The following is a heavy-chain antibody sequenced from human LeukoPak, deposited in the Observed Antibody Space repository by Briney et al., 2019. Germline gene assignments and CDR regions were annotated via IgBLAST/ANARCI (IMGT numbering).Heavy chain of an antibody. Sequence: PSETLSLTCTVSGGSISSSSYYWGWIRQPPGKGLEWIGSIYYSGSTYYNPSLKSRVTISVDTSKNQFSLKLSSVTAADTAVYYCASCPTMVVTSHYSYYFDYWGQGTLVTVSS. J-gene: IGHJ4*02. CDR3: ASCPTMVVTSHYSYYFDY. V-gene: IGHV4-39*01. CDR1: GGSISSSSYY. CDR2: IYYSGST. D-gene: IGHD4-23*01.